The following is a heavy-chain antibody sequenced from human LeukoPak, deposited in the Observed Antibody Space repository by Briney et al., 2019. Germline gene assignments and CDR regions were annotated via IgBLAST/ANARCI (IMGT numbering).Heavy chain of an antibody. CDR2: ISDSGDAT. CDR1: EFTFNNYA. D-gene: IGHD1-26*01. J-gene: IGHJ4*02. CDR3: AKGGLSGSDYFDY. V-gene: IGHV3-23*01. Sequence: GGSLRLSCAASEFTFNNYAMSWVRQAPGRGLEGVSGISDSGDATYYTDSVKGRFTISRDTSKNTLYVHMNSLRAEDTAFYYCAKGGLSGSDYFDYWGQGTLVTVAS.